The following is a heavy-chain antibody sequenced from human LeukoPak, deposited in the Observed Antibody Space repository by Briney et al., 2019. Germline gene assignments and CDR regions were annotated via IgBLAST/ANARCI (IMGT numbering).Heavy chain of an antibody. CDR3: AKGRGNGRLVIVTFDY. V-gene: IGHV3-23*01. J-gene: IGHJ4*02. Sequence: GGSLGLSCVASGFTFSSYAMGGVRQAPGKGREWVSVMSGRGGGTYYADAVKGGFTISRENPKKTLYLQMNSLRAEDKAVYYCAKGRGNGRLVIVTFDYWGQGTLVTVSS. CDR1: GFTFSSYA. CDR2: MSGRGGGT. D-gene: IGHD3-16*02.